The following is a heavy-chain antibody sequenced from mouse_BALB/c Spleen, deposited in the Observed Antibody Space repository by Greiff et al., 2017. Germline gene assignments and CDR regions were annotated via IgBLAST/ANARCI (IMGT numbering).Heavy chain of an antibody. CDR1: GFNIKDYY. D-gene: IGHD4-1*01. CDR3: ARSGDWDGYFDD. Sequence: EVQLQQSGAELVRPGALVKLSCKASGFNIKDYYMHWVKQRPEQGLEWIGWIDPENGNTIYDPKFQGKASITADTSSNTAYLQLSSLTSEDTAVYYCARSGDWDGYFDDWGQGTTLTVSS. J-gene: IGHJ2*01. CDR2: IDPENGNT. V-gene: IGHV14-1*02.